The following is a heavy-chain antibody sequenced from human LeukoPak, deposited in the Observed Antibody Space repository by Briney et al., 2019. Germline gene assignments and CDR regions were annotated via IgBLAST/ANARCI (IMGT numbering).Heavy chain of an antibody. J-gene: IGHJ5*02. CDR3: ARVPPSLPIGVFDP. D-gene: IGHD6-6*01. CDR2: IYYSGST. V-gene: IGHV4-59*01. CDR1: GGSISSYY. Sequence: SETLSLTCTVSGGSISSYYWSWIRQPPGKGLEWIGYIYYSGSTNYNTSLKSRVTISVDTSKNQFSLKLSSVTAADTAVYYCARVPPSLPIGVFDPWGQGTLVTVSS.